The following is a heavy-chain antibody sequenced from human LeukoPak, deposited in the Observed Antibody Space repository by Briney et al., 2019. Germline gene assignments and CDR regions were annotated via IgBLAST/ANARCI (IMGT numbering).Heavy chain of an antibody. V-gene: IGHV4-39*07. CDR2: IYYSGST. CDR1: GVSISSSSYY. Sequence: SETLSLTCTVSGVSISSSSYYWGWIRQPPGKGLEWIGSIYYSGSTYYNPSLKSRVTISVDTSKNQFSLKLSSVTAADTAVYYCASVGRGIAAAGNFDYWGQGTLVTVSS. D-gene: IGHD6-13*01. CDR3: ASVGRGIAAAGNFDY. J-gene: IGHJ4*02.